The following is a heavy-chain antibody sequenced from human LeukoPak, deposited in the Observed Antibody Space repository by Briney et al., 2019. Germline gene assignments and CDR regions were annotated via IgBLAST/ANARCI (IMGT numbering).Heavy chain of an antibody. CDR1: GGSISSSSYY. V-gene: IGHV4-39*01. J-gene: IGHJ2*01. CDR2: IYYSGST. CDR3: ARHLSAYWYFDL. Sequence: PSETLSLTCTVSGGSISSSSYYWGWIRQPPGKGLEWIGSIYYSGSTYYNPSLKSRVTISVDTSKNQFSLKLSSVTAADTAVYYCARHLSAYWYFDLWGRGTLVTVSS. D-gene: IGHD2/OR15-2a*01.